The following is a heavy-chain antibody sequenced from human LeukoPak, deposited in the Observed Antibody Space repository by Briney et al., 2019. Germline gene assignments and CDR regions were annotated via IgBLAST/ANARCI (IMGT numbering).Heavy chain of an antibody. Sequence: SETLSLTCNVSGGSINSNNHYWGWIRQPPGKGLEWLGSINYSGTIFYSPSLNSRVTISVDTSGNQFSLKLTSATAADTAVYYCARRPGYSSGWWYFDFWGQGTLVTVSS. J-gene: IGHJ4*02. D-gene: IGHD5-18*01. CDR3: ARRPGYSSGWWYFDF. V-gene: IGHV4-39*01. CDR2: INYSGTI. CDR1: GGSINSNNHY.